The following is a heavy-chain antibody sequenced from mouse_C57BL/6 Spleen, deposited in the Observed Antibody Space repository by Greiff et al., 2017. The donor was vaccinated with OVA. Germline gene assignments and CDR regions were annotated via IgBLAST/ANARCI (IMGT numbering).Heavy chain of an antibody. Sequence: VQLQQSGAELMKPGASVKLSCKATGYTFTGYWIEWVKQRPGHGLEWIGEILPGSGRHNYNEKFQGQATFTAATSSNTAYMQRSSLKTEDSAIEYWANDDGSNDWYCEGGGTGTTVTVSA. CDR1: GYTFTGYW. D-gene: IGHD2-5*01. J-gene: IGHJ1*03. V-gene: IGHV1-9*01. CDR3: ANDDGSNDWYCEG. CDR2: ILPGSGRH.